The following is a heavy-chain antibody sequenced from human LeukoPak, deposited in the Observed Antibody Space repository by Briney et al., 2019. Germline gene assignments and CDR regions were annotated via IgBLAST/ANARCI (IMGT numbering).Heavy chain of an antibody. V-gene: IGHV3-11*01. Sequence: PGGSLRLSCAASGFAFSDYYMSWIRQAPGKGLEWVSYISSSGSTIYYADSVKGRFTISRDSAKNSLYLQMNSLRAEDTAVYYCARVISSSSSGGDWFDPWGQGTLVTVSS. J-gene: IGHJ5*02. D-gene: IGHD6-6*01. CDR3: ARVISSSSSGGDWFDP. CDR2: ISSSGSTI. CDR1: GFAFSDYY.